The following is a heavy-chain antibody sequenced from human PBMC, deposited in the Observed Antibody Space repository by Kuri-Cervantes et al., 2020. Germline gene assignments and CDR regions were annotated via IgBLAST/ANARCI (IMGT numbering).Heavy chain of an antibody. J-gene: IGHJ4*02. CDR1: GYTFTSYY. CDR2: INPSGGST. V-gene: IGHV1-46*01. Sequence: ASVKVSCKASGYTFTSYYMHWVRQAPGQGLEWMGIINPSGGSTSYAQKFQGRVTMTRDTSTSTAYTELRSLRSDDTAVYYCARGKSTVTYIDYWGQGTLVTVSS. D-gene: IGHD4-17*01. CDR3: ARGKSTVTYIDY.